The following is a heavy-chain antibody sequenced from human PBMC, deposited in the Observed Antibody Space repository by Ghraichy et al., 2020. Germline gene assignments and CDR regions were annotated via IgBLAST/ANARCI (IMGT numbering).Heavy chain of an antibody. V-gene: IGHV4-39*01. J-gene: IGHJ4*02. CDR3: ARREEHTMNTFDY. D-gene: IGHD3-22*01. CDR2: IYYSGST. CDR1: GGSISSSSYY. Sequence: SETLSLTCTVSGGSISSSSYYWGWIRQPPGKGLEWIGSIYYSGSTYYNPSLKSRVTISVDTSKNQFSLKLSSVTAADTAVYYCARREEHTMNTFDYWGQGTLVTVSS.